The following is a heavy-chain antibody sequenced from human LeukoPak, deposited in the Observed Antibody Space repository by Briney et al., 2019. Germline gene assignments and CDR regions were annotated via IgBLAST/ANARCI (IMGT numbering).Heavy chain of an antibody. D-gene: IGHD3-10*01. V-gene: IGHV1-3*01. CDR3: ARALITMVRGVMIPPLGY. J-gene: IGHJ4*02. Sequence: ASVKVSCKASGYTFTSYAVHWVRQAPGQRLEWMGWINAGNGNTKYSQKFQGRVTITRDTSASTAYMELSSLRSEDTAVYYCARALITMVRGVMIPPLGYWGQGTLVTVSS. CDR2: INAGNGNT. CDR1: GYTFTSYA.